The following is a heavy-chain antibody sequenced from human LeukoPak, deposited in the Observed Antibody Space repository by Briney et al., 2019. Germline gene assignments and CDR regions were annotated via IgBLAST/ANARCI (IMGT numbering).Heavy chain of an antibody. CDR3: ATLSSSSVGY. CDR1: GLSFTDYY. V-gene: IGHV3-11*01. CDR2: IGISGSPI. D-gene: IGHD6-19*01. Sequence: GSLRLSCAASGLSFTDYYMSWIRQAPGKGLEWVSYIGISGSPIYYADSVKGPFTISRDNAKNSVYLQLNSLRAEDTAFYYCATLSSSSVGYWGQGTLVTVSS. J-gene: IGHJ4*02.